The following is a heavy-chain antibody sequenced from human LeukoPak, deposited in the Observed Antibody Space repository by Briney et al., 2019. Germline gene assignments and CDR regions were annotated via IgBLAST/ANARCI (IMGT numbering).Heavy chain of an antibody. J-gene: IGHJ5*02. CDR1: GGSISSSSYY. CDR2: IYYSGST. V-gene: IGHV4-39*07. D-gene: IGHD1-26*01. CDR3: VKVVGAPNWFDP. Sequence: SETLCLTRTVSGGSISSSSYYWGWIRQPPGNGLEWIGSIYYSGSTYYNPSLTTRVTISIDTSKNHFSLKPSSVTATDTAVFYCVKVVGAPNWFDPWGQGTLATASS.